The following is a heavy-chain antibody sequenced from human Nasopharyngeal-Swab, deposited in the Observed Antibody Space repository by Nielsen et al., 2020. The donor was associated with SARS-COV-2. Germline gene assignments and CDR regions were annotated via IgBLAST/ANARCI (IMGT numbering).Heavy chain of an antibody. V-gene: IGHV3-7*01. J-gene: IGHJ4*02. CDR2: IKEDGSAK. D-gene: IGHD1-20*01. CDR3: ARVPRAISGDY. Sequence: GESLKISCADSGITFSNYWMSWVRQAPGKGLEWVANIKEDGSAKYYVDSVKGRFTISRDNAEKSLYLEMNSLRAEDTAVYYCARVPRAISGDYWGQGTLVTVSS. CDR1: GITFSNYW.